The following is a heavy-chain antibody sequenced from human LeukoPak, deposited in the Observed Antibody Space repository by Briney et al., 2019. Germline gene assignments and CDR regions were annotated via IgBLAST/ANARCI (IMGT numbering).Heavy chain of an antibody. V-gene: IGHV3-7*03. J-gene: IGHJ4*02. CDR1: GFPFSSYS. CDR2: IKPDGATK. CDR3: TRSIPYGTTWYGRSDY. Sequence: PGGSLRLSCAACGFPFSSYSMTWVRQAPGKGLEWVANIKPDGATKFYVDSVKGRFTISRDNALNSLYLQMNSLRAEDTAIYYCTRSIPYGTTWYGRSDYWGQGTLVTVSS. D-gene: IGHD6-13*01.